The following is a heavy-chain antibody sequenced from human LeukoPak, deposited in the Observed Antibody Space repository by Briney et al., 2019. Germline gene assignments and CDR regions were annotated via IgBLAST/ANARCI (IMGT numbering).Heavy chain of an antibody. J-gene: IGHJ4*02. CDR2: IIPILGIA. D-gene: IGHD3-10*01. CDR3: ARERTGEYYFDY. Sequence: WASVKVSCKASGYTFTSYAFRWVRQAPGQGLEWMGRIIPILGIANYAQKFQGRVTITADKSTSTAYMELSSLRSEDTAVYYCARERTGEYYFDYWGQGTLVTVSS. V-gene: IGHV1-69*04. CDR1: GYTFTSYA.